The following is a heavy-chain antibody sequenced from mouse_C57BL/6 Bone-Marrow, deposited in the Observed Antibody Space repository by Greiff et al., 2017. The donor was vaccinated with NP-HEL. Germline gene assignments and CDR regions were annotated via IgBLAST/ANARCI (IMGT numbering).Heavy chain of an antibody. V-gene: IGHV1-72*01. CDR2: IDPNSGGT. CDR1: GYTFTSYW. D-gene: IGHD1-1*01. J-gene: IGHJ1*03. Sequence: QVQLQQPGAELVKPGASVKLSCKASGYTFTSYWMHWVKQRPGRGLEWIGRIDPNSGGTKYNEKFKSKATLTVDKPSSTAYMQLSSLTSEDSAVYYCAREELGPTVVDWYFDVWGTGTTVTVSS. CDR3: AREELGPTVVDWYFDV.